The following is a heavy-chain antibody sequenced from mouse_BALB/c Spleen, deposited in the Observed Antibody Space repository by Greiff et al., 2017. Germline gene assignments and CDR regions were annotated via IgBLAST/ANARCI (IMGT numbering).Heavy chain of an antibody. CDR2: ISDGGSYT. CDR1: GFTFSDYY. Sequence: EVKVVESGGGLVKPGGSLKLSCAASGFTFSDYYMYWVRQTPEKRLEWVASISDGGSYTYYPDSVKGRFTISRDNAKNNLYLQMSSLKSEDTAMYYCARHGATVPLYYFDYWGQGTTLTVSS. D-gene: IGHD1-1*01. V-gene: IGHV5-4*02. CDR3: ARHGATVPLYYFDY. J-gene: IGHJ2*01.